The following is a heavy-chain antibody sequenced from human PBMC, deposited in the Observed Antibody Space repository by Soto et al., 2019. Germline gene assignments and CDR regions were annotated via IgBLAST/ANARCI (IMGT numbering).Heavy chain of an antibody. CDR1: GFTFSSYA. D-gene: IGHD3-10*01. V-gene: IGHV3-23*01. J-gene: IGHJ4*02. CDR2: ISGSGGST. CDR3: AKDHSVWYYGSGSSFDY. Sequence: GGSLRLSCAASGFTFSSYAMSWVRQAPGKGLEWVSAISGSGGSTYYADSVKGRFTISRDNSKNTLYLQMNSLRAEDTAVYYCAKDHSVWYYGSGSSFDYWGQGTLVTVSS.